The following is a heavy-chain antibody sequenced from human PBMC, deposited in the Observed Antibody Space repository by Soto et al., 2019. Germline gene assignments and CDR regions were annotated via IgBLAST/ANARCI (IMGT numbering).Heavy chain of an antibody. J-gene: IGHJ6*03. CDR1: GGSISSGGYY. Sequence: SETLSLTCTVSGGSISSGGYYWSWIRQHPGKGLEWIGYIYYSGSTYYNPSLKSRVTISVDTSKNQFSLKLSSVTAADTAVYYCARVLPLIFSYMDVWGKGTTVTVSS. CDR2: IYYSGST. D-gene: IGHD3-9*01. CDR3: ARVLPLIFSYMDV. V-gene: IGHV4-31*03.